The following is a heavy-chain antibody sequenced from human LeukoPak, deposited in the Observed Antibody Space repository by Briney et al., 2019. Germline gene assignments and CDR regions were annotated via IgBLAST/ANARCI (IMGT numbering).Heavy chain of an antibody. CDR2: IIPIFGTA. D-gene: IGHD3-22*01. Sequence: GASVKVSCKASGGTFSSYAISWVRQAPGQGLEWMGGIIPIFGTANYAQKFQGRVTITTDESTSTAYMELSSRSSEATAVYYCAREVPYDCSGYSQRKSFCYWGQGTLVTVSS. V-gene: IGHV1-69*05. J-gene: IGHJ4*02. CDR3: AREVPYDCSGYSQRKSFCY. CDR1: GGTFSSYA.